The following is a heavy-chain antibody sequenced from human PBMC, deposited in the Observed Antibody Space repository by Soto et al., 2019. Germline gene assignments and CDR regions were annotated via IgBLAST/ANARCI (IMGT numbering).Heavy chain of an antibody. CDR1: GYTFSSRG. Sequence: ASVKVSCKASGYTFSSRGIYWVRQAPGQGLERMGWISPHNAKTHYAQSLQGRVTLTTDTSTSTAYMDLRSLRSDDTAVYYCVREAGDYDWYFDLWGRGTPVTVSS. V-gene: IGHV1-18*01. CDR3: VREAGDYDWYFDL. CDR2: ISPHNAKT. D-gene: IGHD4-17*01. J-gene: IGHJ2*01.